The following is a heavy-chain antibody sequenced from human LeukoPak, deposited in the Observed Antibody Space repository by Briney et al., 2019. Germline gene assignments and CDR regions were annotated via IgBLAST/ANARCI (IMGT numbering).Heavy chain of an antibody. D-gene: IGHD3-22*01. Sequence: SETLSLTCTVSGGSISSYYWSWIRQPPGKGLEWIGYIYYSGSTNYNPSLKSRVTISVDTSKNQFSLKLSSVTAADTAVYYCARTHYYDSSVSDWFDPWGQGTLVTVSS. CDR2: IYYSGST. CDR3: ARTHYYDSSVSDWFDP. CDR1: GGSISSYY. V-gene: IGHV4-59*01. J-gene: IGHJ5*02.